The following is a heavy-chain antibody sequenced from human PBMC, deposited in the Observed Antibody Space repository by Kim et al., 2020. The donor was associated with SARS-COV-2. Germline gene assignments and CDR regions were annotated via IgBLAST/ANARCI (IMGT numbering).Heavy chain of an antibody. J-gene: IGHJ5*02. Sequence: GESLKISCKGSGYSLTSYRINCGRQMPGEGLEWRVRIDPSVSYTNYSPSFQGHVTISAGKSISTPYLQSSSPKHSDTAMYNCVRHIIVWSSFCFDPWG. CDR1: GYSLTSYR. V-gene: IGHV5-10-1*01. CDR2: IDPSVSYT. CDR3: VRHIIVWSSFCFDP. D-gene: IGHD6-19*01.